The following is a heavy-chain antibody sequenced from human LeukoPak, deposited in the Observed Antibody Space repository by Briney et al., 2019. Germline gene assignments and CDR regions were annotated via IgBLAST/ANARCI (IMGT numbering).Heavy chain of an antibody. CDR2: ISYDGSNK. CDR3: ARESHYDSSGYYYEHFDY. V-gene: IGHV3-30-3*01. J-gene: IGHJ4*02. Sequence: GRSLRLSCAASGFTFSSYAMPWVRQAPGKGLEWVAVISYDGSNKYYADSVKGRFTISRDNSKNTLYLQMNSLRAEDTAAYYCARESHYDSSGYYYEHFDYWGQGTLVTVSS. D-gene: IGHD3-22*01. CDR1: GFTFSSYA.